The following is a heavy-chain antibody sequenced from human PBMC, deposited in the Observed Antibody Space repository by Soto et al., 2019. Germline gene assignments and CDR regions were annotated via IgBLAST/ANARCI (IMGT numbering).Heavy chain of an antibody. V-gene: IGHV5-51*01. CDR2: IYPSDSTT. CDR3: ARHGFYGDYSSNYFDP. J-gene: IGHJ5*02. Sequence: GESLKISCKGSGYSFTNYWIAWVRQMPGKGLEYMGIIYPSDSTTRYSPSFQGQVTISADKSISTAYLQWNSLKASDTAMYYCARHGFYGDYSSNYFDPWGQGTLVTVSS. D-gene: IGHD4-17*01. CDR1: GYSFTNYW.